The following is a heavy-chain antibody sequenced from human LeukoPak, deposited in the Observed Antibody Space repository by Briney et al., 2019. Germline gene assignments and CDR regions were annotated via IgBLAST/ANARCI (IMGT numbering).Heavy chain of an antibody. V-gene: IGHV4-38-2*02. J-gene: IGHJ5*02. CDR2: IYHSGST. Sequence: SETLSLTCTVSGYSISSGYYWGWIRQPPGKGLEWIGSIYHSGSTYYNPSLKSRVTISVDTSKNQFSLKLSSVTAADTAVYYCARDPSDYYGSGSYYNAEGWFDPWGQGTLVTVSS. D-gene: IGHD3-10*01. CDR3: ARDPSDYYGSGSYYNAEGWFDP. CDR1: GYSISSGYY.